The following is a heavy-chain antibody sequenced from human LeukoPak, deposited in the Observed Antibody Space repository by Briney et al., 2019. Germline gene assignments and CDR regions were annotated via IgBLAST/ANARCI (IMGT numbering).Heavy chain of an antibody. CDR3: ARPGSSGYYPIDY. V-gene: IGHV5-51*01. Sequence: GESLKISCKGSGYSFTSYWIGWGRPLPGKGLEWMGIIYPGDSDTSYSPSFQGQVTISADKSISTAYLQWSSLKASDTAMYYCARPGSSGYYPIDYWGQGTLVTVSS. CDR2: IYPGDSDT. D-gene: IGHD3-22*01. CDR1: GYSFTSYW. J-gene: IGHJ4*02.